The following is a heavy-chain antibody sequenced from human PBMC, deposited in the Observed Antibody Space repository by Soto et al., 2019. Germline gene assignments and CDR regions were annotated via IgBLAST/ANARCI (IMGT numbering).Heavy chain of an antibody. CDR3: TRGPRPISTGTGAY. Sequence: VGFLRLSCAASGFIFKMYWMHWVRQSPGKGLVWISRIYNDGTYSDYADSVRGRFTISRDNVNDTLYLQMNNLRAEDSGLYYCTRGPRPISTGTGAYWGQGTQVTVSS. J-gene: IGHJ4*02. CDR1: GFIFKMYW. D-gene: IGHD3-10*01. V-gene: IGHV3-74*01. CDR2: IYNDGTYS.